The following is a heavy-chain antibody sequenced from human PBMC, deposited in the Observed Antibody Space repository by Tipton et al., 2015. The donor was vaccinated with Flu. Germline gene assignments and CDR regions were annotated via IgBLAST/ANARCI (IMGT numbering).Heavy chain of an antibody. CDR1: GFSFRSYG. Sequence: LSLTCAASGFSFRSYGVHWVRQAPGKGLEWVGVISYDGSEKYYVDSVKGRFTISRDNSKNTVFLQMNSLRAEDTAVYYCAKEDDLDFDYWGQGTLVTVSS. D-gene: IGHD3-16*01. CDR3: AKEDDLDFDY. CDR2: ISYDGSEK. J-gene: IGHJ4*02. V-gene: IGHV3-30*18.